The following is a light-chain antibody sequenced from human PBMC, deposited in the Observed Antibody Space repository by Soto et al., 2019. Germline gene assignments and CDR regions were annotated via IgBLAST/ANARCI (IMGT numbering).Light chain of an antibody. V-gene: IGKV3-20*01. J-gene: IGKJ1*01. CDR1: QSVSSSY. CDR2: GAS. CDR3: QQCGSSQT. Sequence: EIVLTQSPGTLSLSPGERATLSCRASQSVSSSYLAWYQQKPGQAPRLLIYGASSRATGIPDRFSGSGSGTDFTLTISRLEPEDFAVYYCQQCGSSQTFDQGTKVEIK.